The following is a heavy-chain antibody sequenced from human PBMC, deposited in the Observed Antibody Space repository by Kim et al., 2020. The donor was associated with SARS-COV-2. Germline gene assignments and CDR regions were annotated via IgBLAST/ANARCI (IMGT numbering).Heavy chain of an antibody. Sequence: GGSLRLSCAASGFTFSTYAMSWVRQAPGKGLEWVSAISGSGGSTYYADSVKGRFTISRDTSKDMLCLQMNSLRAEDTAIYYCAKDLRGAVADYFDYWGQGTLVTVSS. V-gene: IGHV3-23*01. CDR1: GFTFSTYA. CDR2: ISGSGGST. D-gene: IGHD6-19*01. J-gene: IGHJ4*02. CDR3: AKDLRGAVADYFDY.